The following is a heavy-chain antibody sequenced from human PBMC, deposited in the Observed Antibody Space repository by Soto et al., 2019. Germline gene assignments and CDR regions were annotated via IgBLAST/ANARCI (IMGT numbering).Heavy chain of an antibody. D-gene: IGHD5-18*01. CDR2: IIPIFGTA. Sequence: SVKVSCKASGGTFSSYAISWVRQAPGQGLEWMGGIIPIFGTANYAQKLQGRVTMTTDTSTSTAYMELRSLRSDDTAVYYCARGKLWAPTPDYWGQGTLVTVSS. V-gene: IGHV1-69*05. CDR3: ARGKLWAPTPDY. J-gene: IGHJ4*02. CDR1: GGTFSSYA.